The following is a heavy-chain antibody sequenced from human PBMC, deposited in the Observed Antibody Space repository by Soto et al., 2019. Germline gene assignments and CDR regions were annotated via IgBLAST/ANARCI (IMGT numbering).Heavy chain of an antibody. CDR1: GGSVSSSNYY. CDR3: ARLNDFWSGYYPFDY. V-gene: IGHV4-39*01. D-gene: IGHD3-3*01. Sequence: PSETLSLTCTVSGGSVSSSNYYWGWIRQPPGKGLEWLGSVYYSGSTYYNPSLKSRVTISLDTSKNQFSLRLSSVTAADTAVYYCARLNDFWSGYYPFDYWGQGTLVT. J-gene: IGHJ4*02. CDR2: VYYSGST.